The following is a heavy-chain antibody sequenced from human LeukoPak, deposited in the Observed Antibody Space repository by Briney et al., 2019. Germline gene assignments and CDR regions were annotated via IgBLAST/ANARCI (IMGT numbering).Heavy chain of an antibody. V-gene: IGHV1-2*02. J-gene: IGHJ4*02. CDR2: INPNSGGT. CDR1: GYTFTGCY. D-gene: IGHD1-26*01. CDR3: ARKNVELLSGGGFDY. Sequence: ASVKVSCTASGYTFTGCYMHWVRQAPGQGLEWMGWINPNSGGTNYAQKFQGRVTMTRDTSISTAYMELSRLRSDDTAVYYCARKNVELLSGGGFDYWGQGTLVTVSS.